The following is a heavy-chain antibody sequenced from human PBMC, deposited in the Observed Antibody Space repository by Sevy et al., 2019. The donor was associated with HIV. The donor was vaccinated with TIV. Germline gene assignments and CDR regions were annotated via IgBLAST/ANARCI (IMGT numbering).Heavy chain of an antibody. CDR2: FCFGGGKI. V-gene: IGHV3-23*01. D-gene: IGHD2-2*01. Sequence: GGSLRLSCAASGFTFSNYAMSWVRQAPGKGLEWVSTFCFGGGKINYADSVKGRFTISRDNSKNTLYLQMNSLRAEDTALYYWAREGCSKPHDYWGQGTLVTVSS. CDR3: AREGCSKPHDY. J-gene: IGHJ4*02. CDR1: GFTFSNYA.